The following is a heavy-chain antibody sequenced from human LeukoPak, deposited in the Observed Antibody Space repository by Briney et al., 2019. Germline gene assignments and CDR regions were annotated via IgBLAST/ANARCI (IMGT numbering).Heavy chain of an antibody. CDR3: AELGITMIGGV. D-gene: IGHD3-10*02. Sequence: GGSLRLSCAASGFTFSSYGMSWVRQAPGKGLEWVSAISGSGGSTYYADSVKGRFTISRDNAKNALYLQMNSLRAEDTAVYYCAELGITMIGGVWGKGTTVTISS. CDR2: ISGSGGST. CDR1: GFTFSSYG. V-gene: IGHV3-23*01. J-gene: IGHJ6*04.